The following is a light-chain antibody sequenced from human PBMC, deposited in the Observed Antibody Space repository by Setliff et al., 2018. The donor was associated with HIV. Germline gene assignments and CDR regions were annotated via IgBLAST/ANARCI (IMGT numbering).Light chain of an antibody. CDR3: AAWDNSLNAFYV. V-gene: IGLV1-44*01. CDR1: SSNIGTNS. J-gene: IGLJ1*01. Sequence: VLTQPPSASGTPGQRVTISCSGSSSNIGTNSVNWYRQLPGTAPKLLIYSNNQRPSGVPARFSGSKSGTSASLAISGLQSEDEADYYCAAWDNSLNAFYVFGTGTKVTVL. CDR2: SNN.